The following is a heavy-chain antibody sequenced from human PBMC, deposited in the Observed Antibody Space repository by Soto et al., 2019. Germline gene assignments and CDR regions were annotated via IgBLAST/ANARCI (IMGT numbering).Heavy chain of an antibody. CDR1: GFTFRSSS. V-gene: IGHV3-48*02. D-gene: IGHD6-19*01. CDR2: MSSSSSTI. J-gene: IGHJ5*02. Sequence: GGFLRLSCAASGFTFRSSSMNWGRQAPGKGPEWVTYMSSSSSTIYYADSVKGRFTISRDNAKNSLYLQMQSLRDEDTAVYYCARDKKGIAVAAPFDPWGQGTLVTVSS. CDR3: ARDKKGIAVAAPFDP.